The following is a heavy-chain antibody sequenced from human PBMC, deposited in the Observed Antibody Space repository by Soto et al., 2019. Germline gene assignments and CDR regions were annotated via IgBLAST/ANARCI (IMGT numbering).Heavy chain of an antibody. CDR3: ARAIKRWEVNYYFDF. CDR1: GGTFNSYA. V-gene: IGHV1-69*06. Sequence: QVRLVQSGPEVKKPGSPVKVSCKASGGTFNSYAISWVRQAPGQGLEWLGWIVPTSGATGYTQRFQGRLTITAETSTNTVYMEVSSLTFEDTAVYYCARAIKRWEVNYYFDFWGQGTLVTVSS. CDR2: IVPTSGAT. D-gene: IGHD1-26*01. J-gene: IGHJ4*02.